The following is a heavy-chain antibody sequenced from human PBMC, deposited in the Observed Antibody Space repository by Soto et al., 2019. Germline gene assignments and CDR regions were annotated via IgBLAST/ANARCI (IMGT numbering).Heavy chain of an antibody. J-gene: IGHJ6*02. CDR1: GGTFSSYA. Sequence: GASVKVSCKASGGTFSSYAISWVRQAPGQGLEWMGGIIPIFGTANYAQKFQGRVTITADESTSTAYMELSSLRSEDTAVYYCARDGGIVVVPAAMSARFYYYGMDVWGQGTTVTVSS. CDR3: ARDGGIVVVPAAMSARFYYYGMDV. V-gene: IGHV1-69*13. D-gene: IGHD2-2*01. CDR2: IIPIFGTA.